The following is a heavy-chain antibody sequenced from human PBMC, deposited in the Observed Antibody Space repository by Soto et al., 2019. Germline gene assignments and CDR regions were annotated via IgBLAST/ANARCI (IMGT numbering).Heavy chain of an antibody. CDR3: VSGCGRASSPYLFDY. CDR2: IRQDGSEK. Sequence: EVQLVESGGGLVQPGGSLRLSCAASGFTFSTYWMSWVRQAPGKGLEWVATIRQDGSEKHHVDSVEGRFTISRDNAKNSMYLQTNSLRAVDTALYFAVSGCGRASSPYLFDYWGQGTLVSVFS. V-gene: IGHV3-7*01. CDR1: GFTFSTYW. J-gene: IGHJ4*02. D-gene: IGHD2-2*01.